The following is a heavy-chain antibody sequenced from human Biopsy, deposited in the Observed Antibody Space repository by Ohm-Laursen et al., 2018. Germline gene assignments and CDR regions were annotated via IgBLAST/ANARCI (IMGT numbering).Heavy chain of an antibody. Sequence: AASVKVSCKVSGYTLTELSIHWVRQTGGKGLEWMGGFDREERKTVYAEKFQDRVTMTEDTSTDTVYMEVTSLRSDDTAVYYCATGPYYDTRFYYNVRPFDFWGQGTLVTVSS. CDR3: ATGPYYDTRFYYNVRPFDF. J-gene: IGHJ4*02. CDR2: FDREERKT. D-gene: IGHD3-10*01. CDR1: GYTLTELS. V-gene: IGHV1-24*01.